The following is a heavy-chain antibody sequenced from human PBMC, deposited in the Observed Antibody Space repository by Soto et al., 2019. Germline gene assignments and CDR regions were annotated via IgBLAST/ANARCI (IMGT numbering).Heavy chain of an antibody. CDR3: AKEGPRRDIVLLVYAIHYFYGMDV. V-gene: IGHV3-30*18. J-gene: IGHJ6*02. Sequence: PGGSLRLSCAASGFTFSSYGMHWVRHAPGEGLEWVAVLSYDGSNKYYADSVKGRFTISRDNSKNTLYLQMNSLRAEDTAVYYCAKEGPRRDIVLLVYAIHYFYGMDVWGQGTTVTV. CDR2: LSYDGSNK. D-gene: IGHD2-8*01. CDR1: GFTFSSYG.